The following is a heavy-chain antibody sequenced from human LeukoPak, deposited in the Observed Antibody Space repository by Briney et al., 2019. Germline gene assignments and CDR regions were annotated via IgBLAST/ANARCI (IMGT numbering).Heavy chain of an antibody. CDR3: VTDHYNNHGNFDF. V-gene: IGHV1-24*01. CDR1: GFILTEVS. J-gene: IGHJ4*02. Sequence: ASVRVSCKVSGFILTEVSIHWLRLAPGKGLEWMGSFDREDDQTIYAQHLQGRVTMTEDISADTAFLQLRSLTFEDTAVYYCVTDHYNNHGNFDFWGQGTLVSVSS. CDR2: FDREDDQT. D-gene: IGHD3-10*01.